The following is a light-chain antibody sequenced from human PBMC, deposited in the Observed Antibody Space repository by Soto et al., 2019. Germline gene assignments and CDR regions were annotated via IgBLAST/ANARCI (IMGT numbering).Light chain of an antibody. V-gene: IGKV1-39*01. CDR2: AAS. J-gene: IGKJ3*01. CDR3: QQSYSTLH. Sequence: DIQMTQSPSSLSASVGDRVTITCRASQSISSYLNWYQQKPGKAPKLLIYAASSLQSGVPSRFSGSGSGTDFTLTISSLQPEDFATYYCQQSYSTLHLGPGTKVDIK. CDR1: QSISSY.